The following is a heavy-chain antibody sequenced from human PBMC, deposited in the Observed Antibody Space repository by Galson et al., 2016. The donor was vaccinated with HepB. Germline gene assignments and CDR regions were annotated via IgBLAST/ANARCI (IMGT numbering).Heavy chain of an antibody. D-gene: IGHD2-21*01. V-gene: IGHV1-18*01. J-gene: IGHJ5*02. CDR1: GYSFSSYG. Sequence: SVKVSCKASGYSFSSYGISWVRQAPGQGLEWMGWISGYDGETNYGEKFHGRFTMTTDPSTTTAYMELRDLRSDDTAVYYCAKDYLLSGADCFDPWGRGTLVIVSS. CDR3: AKDYLLSGADCFDP. CDR2: ISGYDGET.